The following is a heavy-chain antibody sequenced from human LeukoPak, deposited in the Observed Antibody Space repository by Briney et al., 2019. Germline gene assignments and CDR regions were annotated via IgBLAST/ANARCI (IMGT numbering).Heavy chain of an antibody. CDR3: ARDSVVTIFGVVDNWFDP. D-gene: IGHD3-3*01. J-gene: IGHJ5*02. V-gene: IGHV1-69*13. Sequence: SVKVSCKASGGTFSSYAISWVRQAPGQGLEWMGGIIPIFGTANYAQKFQGRVTITADESTSTAYMELSSLGSEDTAVYYCARDSVVTIFGVVDNWFDPWGQGTLVTVSS. CDR1: GGTFSSYA. CDR2: IIPIFGTA.